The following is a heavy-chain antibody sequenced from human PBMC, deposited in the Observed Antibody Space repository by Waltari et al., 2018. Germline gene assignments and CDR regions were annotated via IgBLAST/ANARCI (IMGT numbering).Heavy chain of an antibody. CDR2: VYTSGST. CDR3: ARGRGDGANFFFDY. Sequence: QVQLQESGPGLVKPSQTLSLICTVSGSSVSSGGYSWGWTRQPAGKGLEWIGRVYTSGSTKYHPSLKSRVTISVDTSKNQFSLKLSSVTAADTAIYYCARGRGDGANFFFDYWGQGTLVTGSS. CDR1: GSSVSSGGYS. V-gene: IGHV4-61*02. J-gene: IGHJ4*02. D-gene: IGHD3-3*01.